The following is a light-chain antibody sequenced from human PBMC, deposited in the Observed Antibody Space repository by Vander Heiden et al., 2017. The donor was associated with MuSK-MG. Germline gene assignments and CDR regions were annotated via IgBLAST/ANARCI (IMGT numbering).Light chain of an antibody. Sequence: DIVMTQSPDSLAVSLGERATLNCKSSQTILDRSNNKDSLTWFQQKPGQPPRLLIYWASTRESGVPDRFSGSGSGTDFTLTIDSLQVEDVAVYYCHQVDGTPSTFGRGTKLEIK. CDR2: WAS. CDR1: QTILDRSNNKDS. J-gene: IGKJ2*01. CDR3: HQVDGTPST. V-gene: IGKV4-1*01.